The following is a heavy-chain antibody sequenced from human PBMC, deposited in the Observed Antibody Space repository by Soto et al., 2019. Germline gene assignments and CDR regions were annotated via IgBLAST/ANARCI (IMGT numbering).Heavy chain of an antibody. CDR3: ARDPAPSGWYDY. D-gene: IGHD6-19*01. CDR1: GFSFSNYW. CDR2: INSDGSST. V-gene: IGHV3-74*01. Sequence: GGSLRLSCAASGFSFSNYWMHWVRQVPGKGLVWVSRINSDGSSTSYADSVKGRFTISRDNAKNRLFLQMNSLRAEDTAVYYCARDPAPSGWYDYWGQGTLVTVSS. J-gene: IGHJ4*02.